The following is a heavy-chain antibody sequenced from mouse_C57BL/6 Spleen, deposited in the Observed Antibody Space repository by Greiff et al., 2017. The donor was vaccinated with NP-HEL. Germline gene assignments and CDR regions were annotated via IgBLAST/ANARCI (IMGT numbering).Heavy chain of an antibody. D-gene: IGHD2-2*01. CDR1: GFNIKDYY. CDR2: IDPEDGDT. V-gene: IGHV14-1*01. J-gene: IGHJ3*01. Sequence: EVQLQQSGAELVRPGASVKLSCTASGFNIKDYYMHWVKQRPEQGLEWIGRIDPEDGDTEYAPKFQGKATMTADTSSNTAYLQLSSLTSEDTAVYYCTTTSNGYDDGFAYWGQGTLVTVSA. CDR3: TTTSNGYDDGFAY.